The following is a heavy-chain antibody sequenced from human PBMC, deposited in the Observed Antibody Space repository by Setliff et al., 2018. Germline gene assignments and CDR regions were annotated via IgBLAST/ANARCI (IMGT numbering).Heavy chain of an antibody. V-gene: IGHV4-59*01. J-gene: IGHJ6*03. Sequence: ASETLSLTCTVSGGSISSYYWSWIRQPPGKGLEWIGYMYYSGSTNYNPSFKSRVTISVDTSKNQFSLKLSSVTAADTAVYYCARAPPSSGWTPRGYYYYYMDVWGKGTTVTVSS. CDR3: ARAPPSSGWTPRGYYYYYMDV. D-gene: IGHD6-19*01. CDR1: GGSISSYY. CDR2: MYYSGST.